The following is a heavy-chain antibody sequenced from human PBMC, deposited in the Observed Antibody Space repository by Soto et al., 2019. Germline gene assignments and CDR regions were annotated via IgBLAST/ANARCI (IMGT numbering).Heavy chain of an antibody. V-gene: IGHV1-69*01. CDR1: GGTFSSYA. Sequence: QVQLVQSGAEVKKPGSSVKVSCKASGGTFSSYAISWVRQAPGQGLEWMGGIITIFGTANYAQKFQVRVTITADESTSTAYMELISLRSEDTVVYYCDQGEVYYDSSVYYPGGSESFDYWGQGTLVTVSS. D-gene: IGHD3-22*01. CDR3: DQGEVYYDSSVYYPGGSESFDY. J-gene: IGHJ4*02. CDR2: IITIFGTA.